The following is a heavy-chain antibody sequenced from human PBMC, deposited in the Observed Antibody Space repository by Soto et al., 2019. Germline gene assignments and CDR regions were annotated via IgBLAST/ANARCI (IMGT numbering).Heavy chain of an antibody. CDR2: ISSSSSTI. V-gene: IGHV3-48*02. D-gene: IGHD3-3*01. Sequence: GGSLRLSCAASGFTFSSYSMNWVRQAPGKGLEWVSYISSSSSTIYYADSVKGRFTISRDNAKNSLYLQMNSLRDEDTAVYYCARADYDFWSGYISGYDDAFDIWGQGTMVTVSS. CDR3: ARADYDFWSGYISGYDDAFDI. CDR1: GFTFSSYS. J-gene: IGHJ3*02.